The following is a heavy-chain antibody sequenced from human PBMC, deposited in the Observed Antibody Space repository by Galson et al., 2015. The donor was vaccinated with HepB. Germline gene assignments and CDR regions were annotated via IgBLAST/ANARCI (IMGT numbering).Heavy chain of an antibody. V-gene: IGHV3-23*01. D-gene: IGHD5-18*01. CDR1: GFTFSSYA. Sequence: SLRLSCAASGFTFSSYAMSWVRQAPGKGLEWVSAISGSGGSTYYADSVKGRFTISRDNSKNTLYLQMNSLRAEDTAVYYCAKYWIQLSYYYYGMDVWGQGTTVTVSS. CDR3: AKYWIQLSYYYYGMDV. J-gene: IGHJ6*02. CDR2: ISGSGGST.